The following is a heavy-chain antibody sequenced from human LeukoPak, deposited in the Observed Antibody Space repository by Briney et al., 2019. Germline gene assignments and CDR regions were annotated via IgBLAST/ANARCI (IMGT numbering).Heavy chain of an antibody. D-gene: IGHD3-10*01. V-gene: IGHV4-59*01. J-gene: IGHJ4*02. Sequence: PSETLSLTCTVSGGSISSYYWSWIRQPPGKGLEWIGYIYYSGSTNYNPSLKSRVTISVDTSKNQFSLKLSSVTAADTAVYYCARGTVYYYGSGSYYFGYWGQGTLVTVSS. CDR2: IYYSGST. CDR1: GGSISSYY. CDR3: ARGTVYYYGSGSYYFGY.